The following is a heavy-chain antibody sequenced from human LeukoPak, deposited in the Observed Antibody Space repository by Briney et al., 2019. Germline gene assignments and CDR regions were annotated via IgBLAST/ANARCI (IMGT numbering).Heavy chain of an antibody. CDR2: IYYSGST. J-gene: IGHJ4*02. Sequence: PSETLSLTCTVSGGSISSSSYYWGWIRQPPGKGLEWIGSIYYSGSTYYNPSLKSRVTISVDTSKNQFSLKLSSVTAADTAVYYCARRKFGEYPFDYWGQGTLVTVSS. V-gene: IGHV4-39*07. CDR1: GGSISSSSYY. D-gene: IGHD3-10*01. CDR3: ARRKFGEYPFDY.